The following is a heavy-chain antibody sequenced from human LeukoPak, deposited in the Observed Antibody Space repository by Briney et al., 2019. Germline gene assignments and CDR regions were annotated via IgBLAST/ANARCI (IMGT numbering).Heavy chain of an antibody. CDR3: ARRALDYDDVAYFYARCSDV. V-gene: IGHV4-34*01. CDR1: GMSLSDYY. J-gene: IGHJ6*02. Sequence: SETLSLTCGVSGMSLSDYYWTWIRQSPGRGLEWIGEVSHDGDTNYNPSLKSRVSISVDTSNDQFSLKLSSVTAADTGVYYCARRALDYDDVAYFYARCSDVWGQGIKVTVS. D-gene: IGHD4-17*01. CDR2: VSHDGDT.